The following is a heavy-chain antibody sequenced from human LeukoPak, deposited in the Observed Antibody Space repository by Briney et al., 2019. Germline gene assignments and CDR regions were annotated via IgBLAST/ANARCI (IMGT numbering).Heavy chain of an antibody. Sequence: GSLRLSCAASGFTVRSNYISLGRQAPGKGLGWVSVIYSGGSTNSADSVKGRFTISRDNSKNTLYLQLNSLRADDTAVYYCAKGHYSSSSRLEIYYYYYMDVWGKGTTVTVSS. D-gene: IGHD6-6*01. J-gene: IGHJ6*03. CDR3: AKGHYSSSSRLEIYYYYYMDV. CDR2: IYSGGST. CDR1: GFTVRSNY. V-gene: IGHV3-53*01.